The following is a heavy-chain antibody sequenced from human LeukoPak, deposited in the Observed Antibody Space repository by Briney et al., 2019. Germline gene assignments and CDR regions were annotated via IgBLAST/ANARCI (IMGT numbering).Heavy chain of an antibody. CDR3: ARVLGVIDGGYYFDY. D-gene: IGHD3-16*01. CDR2: ISAYNGNT. Sequence: AASVKVSCKASGYTFTSFGVSWVRQAPEQGLEWMGWISAYNGNTKHAQKVQGRVTMTTEESTSTAYMELRSLRSDDTAVYYCARVLGVIDGGYYFDYWGQGTLVTVSS. J-gene: IGHJ4*02. CDR1: GYTFTSFG. V-gene: IGHV1-18*01.